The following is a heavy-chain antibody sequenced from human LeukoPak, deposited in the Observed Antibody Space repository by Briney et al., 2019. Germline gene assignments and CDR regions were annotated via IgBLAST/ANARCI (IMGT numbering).Heavy chain of an antibody. D-gene: IGHD2-21*02. V-gene: IGHV4-4*07. J-gene: IGHJ2*01. CDR2: IYTSGST. CDR3: ASAYCGGDCTPYWYFDL. CDR1: GGSISSYY. Sequence: SETLSLTCTVSGGSISSYYWSWIRQPAGKGLEWIGRIYTSGSTNYNPSLKSRVTMSVDTSKNQFSLKLSSVTAAGTAVYYCASAYCGGDCTPYWYFDLWGRGTLVTVSS.